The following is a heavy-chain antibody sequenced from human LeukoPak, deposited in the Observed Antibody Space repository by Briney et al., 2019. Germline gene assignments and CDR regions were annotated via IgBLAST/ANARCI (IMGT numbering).Heavy chain of an antibody. CDR3: AKDVRTEAAAMNY. CDR1: GDSVSSDSAA. V-gene: IGHV6-1*01. D-gene: IGHD2-2*01. J-gene: IGHJ4*02. Sequence: SQTLSLTCAISGDSVSSDSAAWNWIRQSPSRGLEWLGRTYHRSKWYNDYAVSVKSRIIFNPDTSKNQFSLQLDSVTPEDTAVYYCAKDVRTEAAAMNYWGQGSLVIVSS. CDR2: TYHRSKWYN.